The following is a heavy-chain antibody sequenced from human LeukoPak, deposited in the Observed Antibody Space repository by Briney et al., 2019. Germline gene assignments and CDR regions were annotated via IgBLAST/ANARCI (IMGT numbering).Heavy chain of an antibody. V-gene: IGHV1-69*05. CDR1: GGTFSSYA. CDR2: IIPIFGTA. J-gene: IGHJ4*01. Sequence: GSSVKVSCKASGGTFSSYAISWVRQAPGQGLEWMGGIIPIFGTANYAQKFQGRVTMTRDTSTSTVYMELSSLRSEDTAVYYCARDSVAGTGYWGQGTLVTVSS. D-gene: IGHD6-19*01. CDR3: ARDSVAGTGY.